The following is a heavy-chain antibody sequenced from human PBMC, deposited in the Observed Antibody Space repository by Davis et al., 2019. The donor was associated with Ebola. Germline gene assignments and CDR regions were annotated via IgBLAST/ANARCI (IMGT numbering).Heavy chain of an antibody. CDR2: INHSGST. V-gene: IGHV4-34*01. CDR1: GGSFSGYY. CDR3: AINRGQPTSFDY. D-gene: IGHD1-1*01. Sequence: SDTLSPTCAVHGGSFSGYYWSWIRQPPGKGLEWIGEINHSGSTNYNPSLKSRVTISVDTSKNQFSLKLSSVTAADTAVYYCAINRGQPTSFDYWGQGTLVTVSS. J-gene: IGHJ4*02.